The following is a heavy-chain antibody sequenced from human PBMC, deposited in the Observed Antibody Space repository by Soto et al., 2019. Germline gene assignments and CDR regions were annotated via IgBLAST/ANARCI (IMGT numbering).Heavy chain of an antibody. CDR2: INPNSGGT. CDR1: GYTFTVYY. V-gene: IGHV1-2*04. CDR3: ARDRSRSGWYIDY. Sequence: ASVKVSCKASGYTFTVYYIHWVRQAPGQGLEWMGWINPNSGGTNYAQKFQGWVTMTRDTSISTAYMELSRLRSDDTAVYYCARDRSRSGWYIDYWGQGALVTVXS. J-gene: IGHJ4*02. D-gene: IGHD6-19*01.